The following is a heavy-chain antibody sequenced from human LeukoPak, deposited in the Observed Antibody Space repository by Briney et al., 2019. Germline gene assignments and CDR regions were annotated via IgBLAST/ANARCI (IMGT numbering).Heavy chain of an antibody. CDR2: ISWNSGSI. CDR3: AKDISPLIVAPYY. V-gene: IGHV3-9*01. Sequence: GGSLRLSCAASGNYWMHWVRQAPGKGLEWVSGISWNSGSIGYADSVKGRFTISRDNAKNSLYLQMNSLGAEDTALYYCAKDISPLIVAPYYWGQGTLVTVSS. D-gene: IGHD3-22*01. CDR1: GNYW. J-gene: IGHJ4*02.